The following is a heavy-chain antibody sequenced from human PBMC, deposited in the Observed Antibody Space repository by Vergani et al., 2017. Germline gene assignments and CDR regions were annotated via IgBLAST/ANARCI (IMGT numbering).Heavy chain of an antibody. CDR3: ARPGEQRKKIDAFEV. V-gene: IGHV1-2*04. Sequence: QVQLVQSGAEVKKPGASVKVSCKASGYTFTGYYMHWVRQARGQGVEWMGWRHPNSGGTNYAQQFQGWVTMTRDTSISMAYMELSRLRSDDKAVYYCARPGEQRKKIDAFEVWGQGTMVTVSS. CDR1: GYTFTGYY. CDR2: RHPNSGGT. D-gene: IGHD3-10*01. J-gene: IGHJ3*01.